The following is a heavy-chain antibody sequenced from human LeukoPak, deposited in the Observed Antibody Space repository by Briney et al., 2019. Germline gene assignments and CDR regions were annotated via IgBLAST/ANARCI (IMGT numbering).Heavy chain of an antibody. CDR2: IIPIFGTA. V-gene: IGHV1-69*13. J-gene: IGHJ6*02. CDR1: GGTFSSYA. CDR3: ARVSGVWFSTNHGMDV. Sequence: ASVKVSCKASGGTFSSYAISWVRQAPGQGLEWMGGIIPIFGTANYAQKFQGRVTITADESTSTAYMELSSLRSEDTAVYYCARVSGVWFSTNHGMDVWGQGTTVTVSS. D-gene: IGHD2-15*01.